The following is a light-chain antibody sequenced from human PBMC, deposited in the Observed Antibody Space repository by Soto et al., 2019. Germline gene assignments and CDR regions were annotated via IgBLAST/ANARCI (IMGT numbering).Light chain of an antibody. Sequence: EIVLTQSPGALSLSPGERATLSCRASQSVSSSYLAWYQQKPGQAPRLLIYGASSRATGIPDRFSGSGSGTDFTLTIRSLEPEDFAVYFCQQRSSWPPITFGQGTRPEIK. J-gene: IGKJ5*01. V-gene: IGKV3D-20*02. CDR3: QQRSSWPPIT. CDR1: QSVSSSY. CDR2: GAS.